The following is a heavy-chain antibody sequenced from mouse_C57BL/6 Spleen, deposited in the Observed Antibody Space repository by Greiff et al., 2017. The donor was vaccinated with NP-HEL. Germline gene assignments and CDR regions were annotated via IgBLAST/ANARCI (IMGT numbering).Heavy chain of an antibody. Sequence: EVKLMESEGGLVQPGSSMKLSCTASGFTFSDYYMAWVRQVPEKGLEWVANINYDGSSTYYLDSLKSRFIISRDNAKNILYLQMSSLKSEDTATYYCARGIYYYGSSYYFDYWGQGTTLTVSS. V-gene: IGHV5-16*01. CDR2: INYDGSST. D-gene: IGHD1-1*01. J-gene: IGHJ2*01. CDR3: ARGIYYYGSSYYFDY. CDR1: GFTFSDYY.